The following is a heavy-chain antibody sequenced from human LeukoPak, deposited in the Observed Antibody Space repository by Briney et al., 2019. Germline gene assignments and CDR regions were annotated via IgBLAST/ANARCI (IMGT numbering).Heavy chain of an antibody. CDR2: VTAGNGNT. Sequence: ASVKVSCKASGYTFSSYGIGWVRQAPRQGLEGMGWVTAGNGNTNYAQKVQGRVTMTTDTSTSTAYMELRSLRSDDTAVYFCARDLARGYSYGYNAFDIWGQGTMVTVSS. D-gene: IGHD5-18*01. CDR3: ARDLARGYSYGYNAFDI. J-gene: IGHJ3*02. CDR1: GYTFSSYG. V-gene: IGHV1-18*01.